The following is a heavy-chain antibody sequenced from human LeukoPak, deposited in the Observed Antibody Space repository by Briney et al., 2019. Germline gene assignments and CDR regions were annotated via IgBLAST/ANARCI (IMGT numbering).Heavy chain of an antibody. CDR3: ARNVGGYCGSSSCYSFDV. J-gene: IGHJ3*01. V-gene: IGHV4-38-2*01. CDR2: IYHSGST. D-gene: IGHD2-2*02. Sequence: SETLSLTCADSGYSISSGYYWGWIRQPPGKGLEWIGSIYHSGSTYYNPSLKSRVTISVDTSKNQFSLKLSSVTAADTAVYYCARNVGGYCGSSSCYSFDVWGQGTMVTVSS. CDR1: GYSISSGYY.